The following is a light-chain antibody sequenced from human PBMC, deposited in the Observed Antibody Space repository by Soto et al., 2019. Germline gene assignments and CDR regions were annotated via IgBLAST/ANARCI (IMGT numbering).Light chain of an antibody. CDR1: QSVSSSY. CDR2: GAS. CDR3: QQYGSSPLT. V-gene: IGKV3-20*01. Sequence: EIVLTQSPGPLSLSPGERATLSCRASQSVSSSYLAWYQQKPGQAPRLIIYGASSRATGIPDRFSGSWSGTDCTLTISRLEPEDVAVYYCQQYGSSPLTLGGGTKVDIK. J-gene: IGKJ4*01.